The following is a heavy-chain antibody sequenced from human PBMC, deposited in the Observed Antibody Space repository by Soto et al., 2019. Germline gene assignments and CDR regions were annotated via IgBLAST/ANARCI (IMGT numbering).Heavy chain of an antibody. J-gene: IGHJ4*02. CDR2: IDWNRATI. CDR1: GFIFDDYA. V-gene: IGHV3-9*01. CDR3: VKDVGSRHYDFTNFDS. D-gene: IGHD2-8*01. Sequence: GGSLGLSSVASGFIFDDYAIHWVRQRPGRGLEWVAGIDWNRATIGYGDSVKGRFTLSRDNARNSVLLEMSRLRNDDSALYYCVKDVGSRHYDFTNFDSWGRGTKVTVSS.